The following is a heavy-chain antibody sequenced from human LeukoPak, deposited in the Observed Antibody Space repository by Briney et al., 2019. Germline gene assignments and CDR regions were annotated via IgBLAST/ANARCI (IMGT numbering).Heavy chain of an antibody. CDR1: GFTFSDYY. CDR2: IRYDGSNK. Sequence: GGSLRLSCTASGFTFSDYYMSWIRQAPGKGLEWVAFIRYDGSNKYYADSVKGRFTISRDNSKNTLYLQMNSLRAEDTAVYYCAKDMFPYGSGSYLDGFDYWGQGTLVTVSS. V-gene: IGHV3-30*02. D-gene: IGHD3-10*01. J-gene: IGHJ4*02. CDR3: AKDMFPYGSGSYLDGFDY.